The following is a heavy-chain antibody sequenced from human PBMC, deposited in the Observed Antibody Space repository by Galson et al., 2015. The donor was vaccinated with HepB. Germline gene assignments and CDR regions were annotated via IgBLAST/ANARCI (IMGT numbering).Heavy chain of an antibody. CDR2: IYYTGST. CDR1: GGSISGYY. J-gene: IGHJ6*02. V-gene: IGHV4-59*08. D-gene: IGHD6-13*01. CDR3: ARAAGDTLTYAMDV. Sequence: ETLSLTCTVSGGSISGYYWSWIRQPPGKGLEWIGYIYYTGSTNYSPSLKSRVTISVDTSKKQFSLKLTSVTATDTAVYYCARAAGDTLTYAMDVWGQGTTVTVSS.